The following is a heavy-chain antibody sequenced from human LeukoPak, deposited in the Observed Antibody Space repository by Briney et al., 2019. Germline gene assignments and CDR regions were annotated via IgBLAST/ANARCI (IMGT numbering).Heavy chain of an antibody. V-gene: IGHV4-61*01. CDR2: IYYRGTT. CDR3: ARGQYYYDSSGYRNWFDP. D-gene: IGHD3-22*01. J-gene: IGHJ5*02. CDR1: GASISSGSHY. Sequence: ASETLSLTCVVSGASISSGSHYWNWIRQSPGRGLEWIGHIYYRGTTNYTPSLKSRVTISVDTSMNQFSLRLTSVTAADTAVYYCARGQYYYDSSGYRNWFDPWGQGTLVTVSS.